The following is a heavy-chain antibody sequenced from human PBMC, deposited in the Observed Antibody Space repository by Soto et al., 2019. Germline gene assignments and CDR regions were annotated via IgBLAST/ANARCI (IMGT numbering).Heavy chain of an antibody. J-gene: IGHJ4*02. CDR1: GGSFSGYY. CDR3: ARHPRVDIVATIREGAYFDY. V-gene: IGHV4-34*01. D-gene: IGHD5-12*01. CDR2: INHSGST. Sequence: SETLSLTCAVYGGSFSGYYWSWIRQPPGKGLEWIGEINHSGSTNYNPSLKSRVTISVDTSKNQFSLKLSSVTAADTAVYYCARHPRVDIVATIREGAYFDYWGQGTLVTVSS.